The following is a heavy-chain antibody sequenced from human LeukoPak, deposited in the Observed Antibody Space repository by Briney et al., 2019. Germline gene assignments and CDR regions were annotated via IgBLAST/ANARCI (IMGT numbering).Heavy chain of an antibody. CDR1: GFTFSSYE. CDR3: ARDWRHRDYGSGSLDY. D-gene: IGHD3-10*01. CDR2: IRNSGSTM. Sequence: PGGSLRLSCVASGFTFSSYEMNWVRQAPGKGLEWVSYIRNSGSTMYYADSVKGRFTISRDNAKNSLYLQMNSLRAEDTAVYYCARDWRHRDYGSGSLDYWGPGALVTVSS. V-gene: IGHV3-48*03. J-gene: IGHJ4*02.